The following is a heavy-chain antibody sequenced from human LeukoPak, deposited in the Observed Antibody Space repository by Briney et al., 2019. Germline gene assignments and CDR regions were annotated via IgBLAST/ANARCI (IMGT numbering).Heavy chain of an antibody. V-gene: IGHV1-2*02. D-gene: IGHD3-10*01. CDR1: GYTFTSYG. J-gene: IGHJ5*02. CDR3: ARITMVRGVMDP. Sequence: ASVKVSCKASGYTFTSYGISWVRQAPGQGLEWMGWINPNSGGTNYAQKFQGRVTMTRDTSISTAYMELSRLRSDDTAVYYCARITMVRGVMDPWGQGTLVTVSS. CDR2: INPNSGGT.